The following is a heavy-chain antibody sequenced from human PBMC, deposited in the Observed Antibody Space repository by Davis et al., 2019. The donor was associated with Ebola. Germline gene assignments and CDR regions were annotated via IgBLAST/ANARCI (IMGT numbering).Heavy chain of an antibody. V-gene: IGHV4-59*12. D-gene: IGHD2-15*01. J-gene: IGHJ6*02. CDR1: GGSISSYY. CDR3: ARGMKYCSGGSCYYYYGMDV. Sequence: SETLSLTCTVSGGSISSYYWSWIRQPPGKGLEWIGYIYYSGSTNYNPSLKSRVTISVDKSKNQFSLKLSSVTAADTAGYYCARGMKYCSGGSCYYYYGMDVWGQGTTVTVSS. CDR2: IYYSGST.